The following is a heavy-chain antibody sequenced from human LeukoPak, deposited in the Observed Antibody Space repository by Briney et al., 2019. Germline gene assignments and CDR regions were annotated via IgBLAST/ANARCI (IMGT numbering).Heavy chain of an antibody. J-gene: IGHJ4*02. V-gene: IGHV4-31*03. CDR1: GGSISSGGYY. Sequence: PQTLSLTCTVSGGSISSGGYYWSWLRQHPGNGREWIGYIYDSGSTYYNTSLKSRATISVDTSKTQSSLKLSSVTAADTPVYYCASTSSGYYPTIDYWGQGTLVTVSS. CDR3: ASTSSGYYPTIDY. CDR2: IYDSGST. D-gene: IGHD3-22*01.